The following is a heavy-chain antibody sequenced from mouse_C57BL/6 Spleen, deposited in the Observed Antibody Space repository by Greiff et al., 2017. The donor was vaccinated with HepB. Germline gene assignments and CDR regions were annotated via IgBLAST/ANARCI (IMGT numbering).Heavy chain of an antibody. Sequence: QVQLQQPGAELVKPGASVKLSCKASGYTFTSYWMQWVKQRPGQGLEWIGEIDPSDSYTNYNQKFKGKATLTVDTSSSTAYMQLSSLTSEDSAVYYCARGNGSSFCWYFDVWGTGTTVTVSS. CDR2: IDPSDSYT. CDR3: ARGNGSSFCWYFDV. J-gene: IGHJ1*03. V-gene: IGHV1-50*01. D-gene: IGHD1-1*01. CDR1: GYTFTSYW.